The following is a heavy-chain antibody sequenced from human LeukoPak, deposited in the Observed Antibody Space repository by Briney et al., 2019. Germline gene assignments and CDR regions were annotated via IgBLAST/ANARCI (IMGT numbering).Heavy chain of an antibody. Sequence: PGGSLRLSCAASGFTFNSYGMHWVRQAPGKGLEWVAFTRYDGSNKYYADSVKGRFTISRDNSENTLYLQMNSLKTEDTAVYYCTTDLGSGWYGDYWGQGTLVTVSS. CDR1: GFTFNSYG. CDR2: TRYDGSNK. V-gene: IGHV3-30*02. J-gene: IGHJ4*02. D-gene: IGHD6-19*01. CDR3: TTDLGSGWYGDY.